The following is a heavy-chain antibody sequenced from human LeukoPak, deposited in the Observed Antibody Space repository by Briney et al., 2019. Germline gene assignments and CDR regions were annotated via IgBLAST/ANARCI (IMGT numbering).Heavy chain of an antibody. D-gene: IGHD2-2*01. J-gene: IGHJ2*01. CDR1: GGSISSSNW. CDR2: IYHSGST. CDR3: ATVTVVVPAAIRYFDL. V-gene: IGHV4-4*02. Sequence: SETLSLTCAVSGGSISSSNWWSWVRQPPGKGLEGIGEIYHSGSTNYNPSLKSRVTISVDKSKNQFSLKLSSVTAADTAVYYCATVTVVVPAAIRYFDLWGRGTLVTVSS.